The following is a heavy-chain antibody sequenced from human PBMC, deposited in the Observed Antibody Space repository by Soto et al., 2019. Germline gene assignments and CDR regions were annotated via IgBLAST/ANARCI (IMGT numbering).Heavy chain of an antibody. CDR3: ARVQMATIYFDY. Sequence: SEILSLTCTVSGDSINTYYWSWIRQPPGKGLEWIGHIYRSGTTRYNPSVKSGVTTSVDTSKNQFSLKLSSVTAADTAVYYCARVQMATIYFDYWGQGILVTVSS. CDR2: IYRSGTT. CDR1: GDSINTYY. J-gene: IGHJ4*02. V-gene: IGHV4-59*01. D-gene: IGHD5-12*01.